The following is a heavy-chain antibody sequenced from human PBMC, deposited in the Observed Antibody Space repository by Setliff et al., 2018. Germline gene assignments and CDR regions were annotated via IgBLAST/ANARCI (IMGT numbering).Heavy chain of an antibody. CDR2: INHSGIT. V-gene: IGHV4-34*01. J-gene: IGHJ6*02. CDR1: GGSISSYY. CDR3: ARRGYYYYGMDV. Sequence: PSETLSLTCTVSGGSISSYYWSWIRQPPGKGLEWIGEINHSGITNYTPSLKSRVTISVDTTKNQFSLKLSSVTAADTALYYCARRGYYYYGMDVWGQGTTVTVS.